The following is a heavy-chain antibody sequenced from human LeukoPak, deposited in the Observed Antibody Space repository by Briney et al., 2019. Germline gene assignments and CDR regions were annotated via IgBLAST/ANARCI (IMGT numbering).Heavy chain of an antibody. J-gene: IGHJ4*02. CDR3: AGRDGSNPDY. D-gene: IGHD5-24*01. CDR2: ISKSGST. V-gene: IGHV4-59*01. Sequence: SETLSLTCTDSGGSISSSSWTWVRQPPGKGLEWIGHISKSGSTYYNPSLKSRVTISVDRSKNQFSLRLSSVTAADTAVYYCAGRDGSNPDYWGQGTLVTVSS. CDR1: GGSISSSS.